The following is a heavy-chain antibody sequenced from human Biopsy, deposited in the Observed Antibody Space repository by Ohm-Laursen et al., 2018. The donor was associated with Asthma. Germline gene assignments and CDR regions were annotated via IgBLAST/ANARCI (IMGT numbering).Heavy chain of an antibody. CDR1: GYNFISFA. J-gene: IGHJ3*01. CDR2: VNTGNGDT. V-gene: IGHV1-3*04. D-gene: IGHD3-9*01. CDR3: ARTYYDFLTGQVKDVFGV. Sequence: GASVKVSCKVSGYNFISFAIHWVRQAPGQRLEWMGWVNTGNGDTKYSQKFQGRVTITRDTSASTAYMELRSLRSEDTATHYCARTYYDFLTGQVKDVFGVWGQGTMVTVSS.